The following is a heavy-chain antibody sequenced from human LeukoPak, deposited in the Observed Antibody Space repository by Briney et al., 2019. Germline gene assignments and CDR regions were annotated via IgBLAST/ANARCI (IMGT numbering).Heavy chain of an antibody. J-gene: IGHJ2*01. CDR2: IYYSGST. CDR3: ARDRIGYCSGGSCYTKVWYFDL. D-gene: IGHD2-15*01. CDR1: GGSISSYY. Sequence: SETLSLTCTVSGGSISSYYWSWIRQPPGKGLEWIGYIYYSGSTNHNPPLKSRVTISVDTSKNQFSLKLSSVTAADTAVYYCARDRIGYCSGGSCYTKVWYFDLWGRGTLVTVSS. V-gene: IGHV4-59*01.